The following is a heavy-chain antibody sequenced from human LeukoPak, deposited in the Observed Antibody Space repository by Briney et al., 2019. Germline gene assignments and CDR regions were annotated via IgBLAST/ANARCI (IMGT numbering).Heavy chain of an antibody. CDR2: IYYRGTT. D-gene: IGHD1/OR15-1a*01. J-gene: IGHJ4*02. CDR3: ATAAQNWNNAPYFDF. CDR1: GGSVSCGGYY. V-gene: IGHV4-31*03. Sequence: SQTLSLTCTVSGGSVSCGGYYWSWIRQHPGEGLEWIGYIYYRGTTYYNPSLKSRPTISLDTSKTQFSLKLTSVTAADTAVYYCATAAQNWNNAPYFDFWGQETLVTVSS.